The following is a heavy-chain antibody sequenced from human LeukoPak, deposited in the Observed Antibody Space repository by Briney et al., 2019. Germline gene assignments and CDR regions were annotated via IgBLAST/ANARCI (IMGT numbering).Heavy chain of an antibody. V-gene: IGHV3-53*01. CDR3: ARDSYSYGPFDY. CDR2: IYSGGST. D-gene: IGHD5-18*01. CDR1: GFTVSSNY. Sequence: GGSLRLSCAASGFTVSSNYMSWVRQAPGKGLEWVSVIYSGGSTYYADSVKGRFTLSRDNSKNTLYLQMNSLRAEDTAVYYCARDSYSYGPFDYWGQGTLVTVSS. J-gene: IGHJ4*02.